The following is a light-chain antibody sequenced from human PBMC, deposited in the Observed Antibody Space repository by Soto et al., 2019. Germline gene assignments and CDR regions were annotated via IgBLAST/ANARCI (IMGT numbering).Light chain of an antibody. Sequence: IVLTQSPGTLSLSPGERATLSCRASQSVSSSYLAWYQQKPGQAPRLLIYGASSRATGIPDRFSGSGSGTDFTLTISRLDPEDFGVYYCQQYGSLPRTFGQGTKLVIK. J-gene: IGKJ2*02. V-gene: IGKV3-20*01. CDR3: QQYGSLPRT. CDR2: GAS. CDR1: QSVSSSY.